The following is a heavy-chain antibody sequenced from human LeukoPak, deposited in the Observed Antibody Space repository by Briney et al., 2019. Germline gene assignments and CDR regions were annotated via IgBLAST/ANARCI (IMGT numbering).Heavy chain of an antibody. Sequence: GGSLRLSCAASGFSVNTNYMSWVRQVPERGLEWVSIIYGDGRTYYADFLKGRFTISRDSSKNTLHLQMDDLRAEDTAVYYCARDGGGTTTLAAAGTLPFDYWGQGILVTVSS. CDR1: GFSVNTNY. V-gene: IGHV3-53*01. D-gene: IGHD6-13*01. CDR2: IYGDGRT. J-gene: IGHJ4*02. CDR3: ARDGGGTTTLAAAGTLPFDY.